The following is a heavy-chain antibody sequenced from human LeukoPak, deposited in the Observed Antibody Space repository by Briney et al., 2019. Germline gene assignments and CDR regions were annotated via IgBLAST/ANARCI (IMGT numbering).Heavy chain of an antibody. CDR3: ARGVLRYDFWSGYYEDAFDI. Sequence: GGSLRLSCAASGFTFSSHWMHWVRQAPGKGLVWVSRINSDGSSTSYADSVKGRFTISRDNAKNTLYLQMNSLRAEDTAVYYCARGVLRYDFWSGYYEDAFDIWGQGTMVTVSS. CDR2: INSDGSST. V-gene: IGHV3-74*01. J-gene: IGHJ3*02. D-gene: IGHD3-3*01. CDR1: GFTFSSHW.